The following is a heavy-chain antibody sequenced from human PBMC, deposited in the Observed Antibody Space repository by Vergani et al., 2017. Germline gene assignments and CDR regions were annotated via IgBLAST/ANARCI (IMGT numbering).Heavy chain of an antibody. CDR1: GYTFTSYY. D-gene: IGHD3-22*01. CDR2: INPSGGST. Sequence: QVQLVQSGAEVKKPGASVKVSCKASGYTFTSYYMHWVRQAPGQGLEWMGIINPSGGSTSYAQKFQGRVTMTRDTSTSTVYMELSSLRSEDTAVYYCARALHPFYYYDSSGSSRGVWGWFDPWGQGTLVTVSS. J-gene: IGHJ5*02. CDR3: ARALHPFYYYDSSGSSRGVWGWFDP. V-gene: IGHV1-46*01.